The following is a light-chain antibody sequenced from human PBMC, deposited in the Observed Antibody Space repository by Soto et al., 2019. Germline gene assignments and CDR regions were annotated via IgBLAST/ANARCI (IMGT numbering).Light chain of an antibody. CDR2: DAS. CDR3: QQRSNWPPYT. CDR1: QSVSSY. Sequence: EIVLTQSPATLSLSPGERATLSCRASQSVSSYLACYQQKPGQAPRLLIYDASNRATGIPARFSGSASGTACTLTISSLEHEDFAVYYCQQRSNWPPYTFGQGTKLEIK. J-gene: IGKJ2*01. V-gene: IGKV3-11*01.